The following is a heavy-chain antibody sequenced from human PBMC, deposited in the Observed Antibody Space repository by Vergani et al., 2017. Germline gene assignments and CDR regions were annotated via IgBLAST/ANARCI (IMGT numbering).Heavy chain of an antibody. CDR1: GFTSAGYA. D-gene: IGHD1-1*01. V-gene: IGHV5-51*01. CDR3: ARHTTYTDS. CDR2: IYPADSDT. J-gene: IGHJ4*02. Sequence: EVQLEESGGGLVLPGRSLRLSCVASGFTSAGYAMHWVRQAPGKGLEWMGIIYPADSDTRYSPSFQGQVTISADKSISPAFLQWDSLKASDTALYYCARHTTYTDSWGQGTLVTVSS.